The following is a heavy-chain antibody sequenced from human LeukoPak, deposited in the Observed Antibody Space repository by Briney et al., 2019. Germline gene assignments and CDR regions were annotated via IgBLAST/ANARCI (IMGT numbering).Heavy chain of an antibody. V-gene: IGHV4-59*01. J-gene: IGHJ4*02. CDR2: IYYSGST. CDR1: GGSISSYY. Sequence: PSETLSLSCTVSGGSISSYYWSWIRQPPGKGLEWIGYIYYSGSTNYNPSLKSRVTISVDTSKNQFSLKLSSVTAADTAVYYCARVSSGWYEIDYWGQGTLVTVSS. D-gene: IGHD6-19*01. CDR3: ARVSSGWYEIDY.